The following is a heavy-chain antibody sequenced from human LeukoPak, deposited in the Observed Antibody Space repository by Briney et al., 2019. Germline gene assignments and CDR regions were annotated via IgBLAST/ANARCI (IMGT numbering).Heavy chain of an antibody. Sequence: GGSLTLSCAASGFTFSSYGMHWVRQAPGKGLEWVAVIWYDGSNKYYADSVKGRFTISRDNSKNTLYLQMNSLRAEDTAVYYCAKDGSYGSFLDYWGQGTLVTVSS. V-gene: IGHV3-33*06. CDR2: IWYDGSNK. D-gene: IGHD4-17*01. CDR1: GFTFSSYG. CDR3: AKDGSYGSFLDY. J-gene: IGHJ4*02.